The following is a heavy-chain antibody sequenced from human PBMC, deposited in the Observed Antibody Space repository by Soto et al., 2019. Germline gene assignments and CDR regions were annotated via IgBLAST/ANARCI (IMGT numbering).Heavy chain of an antibody. CDR2: INHSGST. CDR3: ARGPARRSLVRGIIREPYYYYYMDV. D-gene: IGHD3-10*01. CDR1: GGSFSGYY. Sequence: QVQLQQWGAGLLKPSETLSLTCAVYGGSFSGYYWSWIRQTPGKGLEWIGEINHSGSTNYNPSLKSRVTISVDTSKNQFSLKLSSVTAADTAMYYCARGPARRSLVRGIIREPYYYYYMDVWGKGTTVTVSS. J-gene: IGHJ6*03. V-gene: IGHV4-34*01.